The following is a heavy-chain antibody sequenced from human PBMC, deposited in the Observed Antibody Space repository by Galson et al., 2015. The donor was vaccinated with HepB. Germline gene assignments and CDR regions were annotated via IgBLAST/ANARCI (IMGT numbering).Heavy chain of an antibody. D-gene: IGHD1-26*01. J-gene: IGHJ4*02. CDR3: ARDGVKWEQTLDY. Sequence: SVKVSCKASGGTFSSYTISWVRQAPGQGLEWMGRIIPILGIANYAQKFQGRVTITADKSTSTAYMELSSLRSEDTAVYYCARDGVKWEQTLDYWGQGTLVTVSS. CDR1: GGTFSSYT. V-gene: IGHV1-69*04. CDR2: IIPILGIA.